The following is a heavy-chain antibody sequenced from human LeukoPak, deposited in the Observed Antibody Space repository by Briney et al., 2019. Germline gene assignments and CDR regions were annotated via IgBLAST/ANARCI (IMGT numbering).Heavy chain of an antibody. CDR3: ARFGITGTTIPFDY. D-gene: IGHD1-20*01. Sequence: GGSLRLSCVASGFTYTNYWMAWVRQAPGKGLEWVANIKGDGSDKNHADSVKGRFTVSRGNAKNSLYLQMNSLRAEDTAVYYCARFGITGTTIPFDYWGQGTLVTVSS. CDR1: GFTYTNYW. CDR2: IKGDGSDK. J-gene: IGHJ4*02. V-gene: IGHV3-7*03.